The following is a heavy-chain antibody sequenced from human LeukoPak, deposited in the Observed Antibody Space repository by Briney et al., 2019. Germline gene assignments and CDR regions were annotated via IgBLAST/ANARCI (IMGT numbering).Heavy chain of an antibody. CDR3: ARYPTIYYYYYMDV. V-gene: IGHV3-30*02. CDR2: IRYNGNNQ. CDR1: GFTFNNYG. D-gene: IGHD2-2*02. Sequence: GGSLRLSCAASGFTFNNYGMHWVRQAPGKGLEWVAFIRYNGNNQYYADSVKGRFTISRDNAKNSVYLQMNSLRAEDTAVYYCARYPTIYYYYYMDVWGKGTTVTISS. J-gene: IGHJ6*03.